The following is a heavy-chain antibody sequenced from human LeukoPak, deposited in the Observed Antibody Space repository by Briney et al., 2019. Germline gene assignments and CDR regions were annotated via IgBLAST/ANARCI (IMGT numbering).Heavy chain of an antibody. CDR3: ARGEVGATDYFDY. D-gene: IGHD1-26*01. V-gene: IGHV3-48*03. J-gene: IGHJ4*02. CDR1: GFIFSSYE. CDR2: ISSSSGTI. Sequence: GGSLRLSRAASGFIFSSYEMNWVRQAPGKGLEWLSYISSSSGTIYYADSVKGRFTVSRDNAKSSLYLQMSSLRAEDTAVYYCARGEVGATDYFDYWGQGTLVTVSS.